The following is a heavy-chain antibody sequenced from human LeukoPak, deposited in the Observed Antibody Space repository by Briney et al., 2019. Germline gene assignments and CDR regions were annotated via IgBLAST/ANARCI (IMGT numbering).Heavy chain of an antibody. Sequence: SETLSLTCTVSGGSISSYYWSWIRQPPGKGLEWIGYIYYSGSTNYNPSLKSRVTISVDTSKNQFSLKLSSVTAADTAVYYCARGGRDGYTLYPLDYWGQGTLVTVSS. V-gene: IGHV4-59*08. J-gene: IGHJ4*02. CDR1: GGSISSYY. CDR2: IYYSGST. CDR3: ARGGRDGYTLYPLDY. D-gene: IGHD5-24*01.